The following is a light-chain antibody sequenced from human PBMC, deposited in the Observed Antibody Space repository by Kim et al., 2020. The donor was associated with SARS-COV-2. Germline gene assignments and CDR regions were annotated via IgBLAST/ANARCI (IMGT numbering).Light chain of an antibody. Sequence: DIQMTQSPSTLSPSVGDRVTITCRASQSISSSLAWYQQKPGDAPQLLIYAASTLDRGVPSRFSGTGSGTDFTLTISSLHPEDLATYYWQLDCSHLTFGQGTKVEIK. CDR1: QSISSS. CDR3: QLDCSHLT. J-gene: IGKJ1*01. CDR2: AAS. V-gene: IGKV1-5*01.